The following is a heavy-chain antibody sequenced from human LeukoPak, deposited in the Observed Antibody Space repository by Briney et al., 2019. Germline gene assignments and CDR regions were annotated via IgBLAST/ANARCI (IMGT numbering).Heavy chain of an antibody. D-gene: IGHD3-9*01. Sequence: GGSLRLSCAASGFTFSSYAMSWVRQAPGKGLEWVSAIGGRGGSAYYADSVKGRFTISRDNSKNTLYLQMNSLRAEDTAVYYCAKQGRDWLRDYYYYMDVWGKGTTVTISS. CDR3: AKQGRDWLRDYYYYMDV. J-gene: IGHJ6*03. CDR1: GFTFSSYA. CDR2: IGGRGGSA. V-gene: IGHV3-23*01.